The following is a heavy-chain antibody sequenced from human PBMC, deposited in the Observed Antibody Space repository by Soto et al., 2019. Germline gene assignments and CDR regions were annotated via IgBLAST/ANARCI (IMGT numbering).Heavy chain of an antibody. CDR1: GGSISSYY. V-gene: IGHV4-59*01. J-gene: IGHJ6*03. Sequence: QVQLQESGPGLVKPSETLSLTCTVSGGSISSYYWSWIRQPPGKGLEWIGYIYYSGSTSYNPSLKSRVTISVDTSKNQFSLKLSSVTAADTAVYYCARSLRQYYYYYYMDVWGKGTTVTVSS. CDR3: ARSLRQYYYYYYMDV. D-gene: IGHD3-16*02. CDR2: IYYSGST.